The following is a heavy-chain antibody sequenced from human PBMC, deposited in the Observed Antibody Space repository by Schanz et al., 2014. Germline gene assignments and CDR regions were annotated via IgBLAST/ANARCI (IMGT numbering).Heavy chain of an antibody. J-gene: IGHJ4*02. CDR3: ARDGVDAAAGGNY. CDR2: MNPNSGNT. CDR1: GYTFTSYD. D-gene: IGHD6-13*01. V-gene: IGHV1-8*01. Sequence: QVQLVQSGAEVKKPGASVKVSCKASGYTFTSYDINWVRLATGQGLEWMGWMNPNSGNTGYAQNFQGRLTMTRNPSISTAYMELSSLRSEDTAVYYCARDGVDAAAGGNYWGQGTLVTVSS.